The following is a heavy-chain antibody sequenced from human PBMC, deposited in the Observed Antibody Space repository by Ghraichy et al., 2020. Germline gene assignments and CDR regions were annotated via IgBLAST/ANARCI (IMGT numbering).Heavy chain of an antibody. J-gene: IGHJ3*02. CDR1: GFTFSDYY. V-gene: IGHV3-11*01. CDR2: ISSRGNTL. CDR3: ARTIMITFEGVNRGTDAFDI. D-gene: IGHD3-16*01. Sequence: GGSLRLSCAASGFTFSDYYMSWIRQAPGKGLEWISYISSRGNTLYSAASVKCRFTIPRDNAKNSLDLQMNSLRAEDTAVYYCARTIMITFEGVNRGTDAFDIWGQGTTVTVSS.